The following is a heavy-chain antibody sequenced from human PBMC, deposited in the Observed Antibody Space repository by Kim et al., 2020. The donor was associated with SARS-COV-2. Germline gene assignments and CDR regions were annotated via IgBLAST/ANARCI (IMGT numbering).Heavy chain of an antibody. J-gene: IGHJ3*02. D-gene: IGHD3-10*02. V-gene: IGHV4-39*01. Sequence: PSLKSRVTISVDTSKNQFSLKLSSVTAADTAVYYCARHLFGYVRKNAFDIWGQGTMVTVSS. CDR3: ARHLFGYVRKNAFDI.